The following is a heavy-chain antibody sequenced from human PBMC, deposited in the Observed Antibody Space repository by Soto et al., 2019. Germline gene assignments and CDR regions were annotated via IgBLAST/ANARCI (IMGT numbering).Heavy chain of an antibody. CDR2: IYYSGST. V-gene: IGHV4-61*01. CDR3: AAAGLASWNYYDSSGYYTAAFDI. CDR1: GGSVSSGSYY. Sequence: QVQLQESGPGLVKPSETLSLTYTVSGGSVSSGSYYWSWIRQPPGKGLEWIGYIYYSGSTNYNPSLKSRVTISVDTSKNQFSLKLSSVTAADTAVYYCAAAGLASWNYYDSSGYYTAAFDIWGQGTMVTVSS. D-gene: IGHD3-22*01. J-gene: IGHJ3*02.